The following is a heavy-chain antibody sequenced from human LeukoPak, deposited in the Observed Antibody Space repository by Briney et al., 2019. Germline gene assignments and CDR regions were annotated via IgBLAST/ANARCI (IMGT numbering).Heavy chain of an antibody. CDR3: AKDKERESDFYYYMDV. V-gene: IGHV3-30*02. CDR1: GFTFSNYG. Sequence: GGSLRLSCAASGFTFSNYGMHWVRQAPGKGLEWVALIRYDGSNKYYADSVKGRFTISRDNSKNTLYLQMNSLRAEDTAVYYCAKDKERESDFYYYMDVWGKGTTVTVSS. CDR2: IRYDGSNK. J-gene: IGHJ6*03.